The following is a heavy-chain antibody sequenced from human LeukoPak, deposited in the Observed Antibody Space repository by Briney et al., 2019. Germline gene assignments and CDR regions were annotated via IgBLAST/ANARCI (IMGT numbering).Heavy chain of an antibody. CDR2: IIPILGIA. J-gene: IGHJ6*02. CDR1: GGTFSSYA. Sequence: SVKVSCKASGGTFSSYAISWVRQAPGQGLEWMGRIIPILGIANYAQKFQGRVTITADKSTSTAYMELSSLRSEDTAVYYCASPKGSSSWYRSPYYYYGMDVWGQGTTVTVTS. D-gene: IGHD6-13*01. V-gene: IGHV1-69*04. CDR3: ASPKGSSSWYRSPYYYYGMDV.